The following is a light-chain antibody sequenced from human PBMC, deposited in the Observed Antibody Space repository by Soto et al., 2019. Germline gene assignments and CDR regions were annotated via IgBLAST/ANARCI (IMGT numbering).Light chain of an antibody. V-gene: IGKV3-11*01. CDR2: DAS. CDR1: QSVGNY. CDR3: QQRSCWPS. J-gene: IGKJ2*01. Sequence: VLTQSPATLSLSPGDRATRSCWASQSVGNYLAWYQHKLGQAPRLLIYDASSRAPGIPARFSGSGSGTDFTLTISSLEPEDFAVYYCQQRSCWPSFGQGTKLEIK.